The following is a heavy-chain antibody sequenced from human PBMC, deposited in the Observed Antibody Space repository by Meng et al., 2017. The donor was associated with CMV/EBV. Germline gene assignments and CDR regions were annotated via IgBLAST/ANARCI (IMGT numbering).Heavy chain of an antibody. J-gene: IGHJ4*02. Sequence: GESLKISCAASGFTFDDYGMSWVRQAPGKGLEWVSGIHWNGGSTGYADSVKGRLTISSDNAKNSLYLQMNCLRAEDTALYYCARDYSTLWDGSDYWGQGTLVTVSS. CDR3: ARDYSTLWDGSDY. V-gene: IGHV3-20*04. CDR2: IHWNGGST. CDR1: GFTFDDYG. D-gene: IGHD3-10*01.